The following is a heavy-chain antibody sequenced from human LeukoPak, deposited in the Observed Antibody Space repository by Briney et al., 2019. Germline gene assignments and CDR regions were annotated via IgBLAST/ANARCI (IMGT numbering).Heavy chain of an antibody. CDR1: GFTFSSYA. V-gene: IGHV3-23*01. CDR3: AKSRSITTYYYDSSGYYLPSYFDY. Sequence: GGSLRLSCAASGFTFSSYAMSWVRQAPGKGLEWVSAISGSGGSTYYADSVKGRFTISRDNSKNTLYLQMNSLRAEDTAVYYCAKSRSITTYYYDSSGYYLPSYFDYWGQGTLVTVSS. CDR2: ISGSGGST. D-gene: IGHD3-22*01. J-gene: IGHJ4*02.